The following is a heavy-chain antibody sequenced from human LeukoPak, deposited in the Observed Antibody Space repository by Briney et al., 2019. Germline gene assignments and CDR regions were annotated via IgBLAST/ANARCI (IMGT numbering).Heavy chain of an antibody. Sequence: PSETLSLTCTLSVGSLSSGGYCWSWIRQHPGKGLEWIGYIYYSGSTYYNPSLKSRVTISVDTSKNQFSLKLSSVTAADTAVYYCARDSRGYQTPWWYWGQGTLVTVSS. CDR1: VGSLSSGGYC. D-gene: IGHD5-18*01. J-gene: IGHJ4*02. V-gene: IGHV4-31*03. CDR2: IYYSGST. CDR3: ARDSRGYQTPWWY.